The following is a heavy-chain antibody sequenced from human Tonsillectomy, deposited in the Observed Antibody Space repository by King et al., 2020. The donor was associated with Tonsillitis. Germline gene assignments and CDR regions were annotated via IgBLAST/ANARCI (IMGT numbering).Heavy chain of an antibody. J-gene: IGHJ4*02. Sequence: VQLVESGGGLVQPGGSLRLSCAASGFTFSYYGMHWVRQAPDKGLEWVAFIRYDGSNKYYADSVKGRFTISRDNSKHTLYLQMNSLRAEDTAVYYCAKEWYSSTWYNGGGYDYWGQGTLVTVSS. CDR3: AKEWYSSTWYNGGGYDY. V-gene: IGHV3-30*02. D-gene: IGHD6-13*01. CDR2: IRYDGSNK. CDR1: GFTFSYYG.